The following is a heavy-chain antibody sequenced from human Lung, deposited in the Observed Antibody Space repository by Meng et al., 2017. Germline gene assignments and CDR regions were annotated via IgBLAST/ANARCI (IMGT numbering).Heavy chain of an antibody. CDR2: IGSSGIYI. V-gene: IGHV3-21*02. D-gene: IGHD6-19*01. Sequence: EVQLVESGGGLVKPGGSLRLSCAASGFTFSSYNMNWVRQAPGKGLEWVSSIGSSGIYIYYADSVKGRFTISRDNAENSLYLQMNSLRAEDTAVYYCARGATAGIYWGQGTLVTVSS. J-gene: IGHJ4*02. CDR3: ARGATAGIY. CDR1: GFTFSSYN.